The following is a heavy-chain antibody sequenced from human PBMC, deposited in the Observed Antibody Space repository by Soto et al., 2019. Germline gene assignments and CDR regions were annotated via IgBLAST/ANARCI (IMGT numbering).Heavy chain of an antibody. J-gene: IGHJ4*02. CDR2: IYHSGST. D-gene: IGHD3-9*01. CDR3: ARAPADWPFDY. CDR1: GGSISSSNY. V-gene: IGHV4-4*02. Sequence: SETLSLTCAVSGGSISSSNYWSWVRQPPGKGLEWIGEIYHSGSTNYNPSLKSRVTISVDKSKNQFSLKLSSVTAADTAVYYCARAPADWPFDYWGQGSLVTVSS.